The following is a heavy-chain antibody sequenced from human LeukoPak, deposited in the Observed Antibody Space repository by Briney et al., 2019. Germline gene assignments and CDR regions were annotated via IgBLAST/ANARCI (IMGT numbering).Heavy chain of an antibody. V-gene: IGHV4-39*01. Sequence: PSETLSLTCTVSGGSISSSSYYWGWIRQPPGKGLEWIGSIYYSGSTYYNPSLKSRVTISVDTSKNQFSLKLSSVTAADTAVYYCARHAYSSSSEGFDYWGQGTLVTVSS. D-gene: IGHD6-6*01. CDR2: IYYSGST. CDR1: GGSISSSSYY. CDR3: ARHAYSSSSEGFDY. J-gene: IGHJ4*02.